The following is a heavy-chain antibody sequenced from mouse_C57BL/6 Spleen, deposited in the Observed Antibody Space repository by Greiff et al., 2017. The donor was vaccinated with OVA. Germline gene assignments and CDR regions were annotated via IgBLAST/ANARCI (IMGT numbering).Heavy chain of an antibody. J-gene: IGHJ2*01. CDR1: GFSLTSYG. V-gene: IGHV2-2*01. D-gene: IGHD3-3*01. CDR2: IWSGGST. Sequence: VQLVESGPGLVQPSQSLSITCTVSGFSLTSYGVHWVRQSPGKGLEWLGVIWSGGSTDYNAAFISRLSISKDNSKSQVFFKMNSLQADDTAIYYCARGLTEGLDYWGQGTTLTVSS. CDR3: ARGLTEGLDY.